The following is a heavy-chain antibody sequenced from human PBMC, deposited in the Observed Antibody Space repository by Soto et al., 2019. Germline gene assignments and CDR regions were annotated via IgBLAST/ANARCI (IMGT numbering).Heavy chain of an antibody. D-gene: IGHD1-26*01. CDR3: ARALSAMGGMDV. V-gene: IGHV5-10-1*01. Sequence: ESLKISCKGSGYSFTSYWIGWVRQMPGKGLEWMGRIDPSDSYTNYSPSFQGHVTISADKSISTAYLQWSSLRASDTAMYYCARALSAMGGMDVWGQGTTVTVSS. J-gene: IGHJ6*02. CDR2: IDPSDSYT. CDR1: GYSFTSYW.